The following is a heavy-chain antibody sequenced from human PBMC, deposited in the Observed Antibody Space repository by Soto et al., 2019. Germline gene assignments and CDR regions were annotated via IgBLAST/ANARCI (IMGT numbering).Heavy chain of an antibody. V-gene: IGHV3-20*04. CDR1: GFTLDDYG. CDR2: VNWNGGST. Sequence: PGGSLRLSCAASGFTLDDYGMSWARQAPGKGLEWVSGVNWNGGSTGYADSVKGRFTTSRDNAKNSLYLQMNSLRVEDTAFYYCVRGATLNFDYWGQGTLVTVSS. J-gene: IGHJ4*02. CDR3: VRGATLNFDY.